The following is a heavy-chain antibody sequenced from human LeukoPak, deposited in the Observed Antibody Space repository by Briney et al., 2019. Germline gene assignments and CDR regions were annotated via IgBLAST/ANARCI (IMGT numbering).Heavy chain of an antibody. J-gene: IGHJ3*02. Sequence: GGSLRLSCAASGFTFSSYEMNWVRQTPGKGLEWVSYISSGRTIYYADSVKGRFTISRDNAKNSLYLQMNSLRAEDTAVYYCARLYSSSSGKAFDIWGQGTMVTVSS. CDR2: ISSGRTI. D-gene: IGHD6-6*01. CDR3: ARLYSSSSGKAFDI. CDR1: GFTFSSYE. V-gene: IGHV3-48*03.